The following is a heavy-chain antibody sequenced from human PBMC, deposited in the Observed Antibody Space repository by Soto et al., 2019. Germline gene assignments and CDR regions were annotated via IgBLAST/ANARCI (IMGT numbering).Heavy chain of an antibody. CDR1: GYDFINYG. V-gene: IGHV1-18*01. Sequence: QVQLVQAGAEWNKPGTSVRVSCKASGYDFINYGFNWVREAPVQGREWMGWISAYNGNTNYARNIQGRVAIPTDTATSTAYMELGSLRDAETAVYYFTRVERTTMLRSDFWGQGTLVTFSS. CDR2: ISAYNGNT. J-gene: IGHJ4*02. CDR3: TRVERTTMLRSDF. D-gene: IGHD5-18*01.